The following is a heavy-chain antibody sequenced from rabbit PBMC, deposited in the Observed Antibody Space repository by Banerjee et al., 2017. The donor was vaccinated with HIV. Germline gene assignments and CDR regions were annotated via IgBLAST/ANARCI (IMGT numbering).Heavy chain of an antibody. V-gene: IGHV1S45*01. Sequence: QEQLEESGGDLVKPEGSLTLTCTASGFSFTNKYVMCWVRQAPGKGLEWIACINTSSGNTVYASWAKGRFTISKTSSTTVTLQMTSLTAADTATYFCARDSAGREDFNLWGQGTLVTVS. CDR1: GFSFTNKYV. CDR3: ARDSAGREDFNL. D-gene: IGHD4-2*01. J-gene: IGHJ4*01. CDR2: INTSSGNT.